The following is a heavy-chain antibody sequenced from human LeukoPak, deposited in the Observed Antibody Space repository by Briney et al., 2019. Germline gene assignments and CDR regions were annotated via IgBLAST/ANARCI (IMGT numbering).Heavy chain of an antibody. Sequence: GGSLRLSCAASGFTFSSYGMHWVRQAPGKGLEWVAVISYDGSNKYYADSVKGRFTISRDNAKNSLYLQMNSLSAEDTAVYYCARDSIAAGGTGDYWGQGALVTVSS. J-gene: IGHJ4*02. CDR3: ARDSIAAGGTGDY. CDR2: ISYDGSNK. CDR1: GFTFSSYG. V-gene: IGHV3-30*03. D-gene: IGHD6-13*01.